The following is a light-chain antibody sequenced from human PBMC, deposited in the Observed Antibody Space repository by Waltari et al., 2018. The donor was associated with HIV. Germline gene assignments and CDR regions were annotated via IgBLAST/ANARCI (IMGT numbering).Light chain of an antibody. Sequence: QSALTQPASVSGSPGQSITISCTGTNSDIGSYTYVSWYQQHPGKAPKLIIFEVKTRASGVSNRFSGSKSGNTASLTISGLQGEDEADYYCASYTARASLGVFGGGTKLTVL. J-gene: IGLJ2*01. CDR3: ASYTARASLGV. V-gene: IGLV2-14*01. CDR2: EVK. CDR1: NSDIGSYTY.